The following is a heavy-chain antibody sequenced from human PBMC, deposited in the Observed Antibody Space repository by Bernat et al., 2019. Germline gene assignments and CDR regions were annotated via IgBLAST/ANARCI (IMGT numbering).Heavy chain of an antibody. V-gene: IGHV1-69*08. CDR1: GGTFSSYT. D-gene: IGHD3-22*01. J-gene: IGHJ5*02. CDR3: ARELRYYDSRGYPFDP. CDR2: IIPILGIA. Sequence: QVQLVQSGAEVKKPGSSVKVSCKASGGTFSSYTISWVRQAPGQGLEWMGRIIPILGIANYAQKFQGRVTITADKSTSTAYMELSSLRSEDTAVYYCARELRYYDSRGYPFDPWGQGTLVTVSS.